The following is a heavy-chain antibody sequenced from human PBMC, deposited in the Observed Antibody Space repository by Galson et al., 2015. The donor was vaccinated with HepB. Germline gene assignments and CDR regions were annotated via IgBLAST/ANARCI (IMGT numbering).Heavy chain of an antibody. J-gene: IGHJ6*02. CDR2: ISDYNGNT. V-gene: IGHV1-18*03. CDR1: GYIFTSYG. D-gene: IGHD6-13*01. CDR3: ARDSSSSWLRCYSGIDV. Sequence: SVKVSCKDSGYIFTSYGISWVRQAPGQGLEWMGWISDYNGNTNYAQKLQVRVTMTTDTSTSTAYMELKSLRSDDMAVYYCARDSSSSWLRCYSGIDVWSQRTTLAASS.